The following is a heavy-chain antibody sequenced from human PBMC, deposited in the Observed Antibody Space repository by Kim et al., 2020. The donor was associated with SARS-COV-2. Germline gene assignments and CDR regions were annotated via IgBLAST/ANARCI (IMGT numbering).Heavy chain of an antibody. V-gene: IGHV4-4*07. Sequence: TNNPPLKGRVTKSVDPSKNQFSLKLASVTAADTAVYYCARDTGELPFDYWGQGTLVTVSS. CDR3: ARDTGELPFDY. D-gene: IGHD1-26*01. J-gene: IGHJ4*02.